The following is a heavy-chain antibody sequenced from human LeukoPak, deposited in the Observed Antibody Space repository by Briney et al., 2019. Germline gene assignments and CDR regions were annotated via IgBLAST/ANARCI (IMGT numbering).Heavy chain of an antibody. CDR2: IKNKIDGGTT. D-gene: IGHD1-14*01. CDR1: GFVFSNYW. V-gene: IGHV3-15*01. J-gene: IGHJ3*02. CDR3: ATYNDRDAFDI. Sequence: TGGSLRLSCEASGFVFSNYWMNWVRQSPGKGLEWVGRIKNKIDGGTTDDAAPVKGRFTISRDDSKNTLYLQMTSLKTEDTALYYCATYNDRDAFDIWGQGTMVTVSP.